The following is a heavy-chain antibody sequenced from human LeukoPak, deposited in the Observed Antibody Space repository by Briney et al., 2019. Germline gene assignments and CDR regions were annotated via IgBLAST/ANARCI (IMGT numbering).Heavy chain of an antibody. V-gene: IGHV3-23*01. Sequence: GGSLRLSCAASGFTFSSYAMSWVRQAPGKGLEWVSAISGSGGSTYYADSVKGRFTISRDNSKNTLCLQMNSLRAEDTAVYYCAKDPYSSSLNDAFDIWGQGTMVTVSS. CDR2: ISGSGGST. J-gene: IGHJ3*02. CDR1: GFTFSSYA. CDR3: AKDPYSSSLNDAFDI. D-gene: IGHD6-6*01.